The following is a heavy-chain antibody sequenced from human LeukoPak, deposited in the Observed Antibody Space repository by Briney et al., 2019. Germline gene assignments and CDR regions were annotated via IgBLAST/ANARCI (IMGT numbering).Heavy chain of an antibody. CDR2: MYHSGST. V-gene: IGHV4-59*01. J-gene: IGHJ6*02. CDR3: ARSFRGYSQGYYYYAMDV. CDR1: GGSISPYF. D-gene: IGHD5-18*01. Sequence: PSETLSLTCTVSGGSISPYFWSWIRQSPGKGLEWIGLMYHSGSTNYNPSLKSRVIMSQDTSTNQFSLQVNSVTAADSAVYYCARSFRGYSQGYYYYAMDVWGQGTTVTVFS.